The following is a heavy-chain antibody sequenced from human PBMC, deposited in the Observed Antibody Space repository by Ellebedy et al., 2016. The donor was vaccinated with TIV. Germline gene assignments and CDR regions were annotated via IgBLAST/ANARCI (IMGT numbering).Heavy chain of an antibody. CDR1: GGSISSGGYS. Sequence: MPSETLSLTCVVSGGSISSGGYSWSWIWQPPGKGPEWIGYIHHSGNTYYNPSLKSRVTISADRSKNQFSLKLSSVTAADTAVYYCAREKAGDAAFDIWGQGTMVTVSS. V-gene: IGHV4-30-2*01. CDR2: IHHSGNT. CDR3: AREKAGDAAFDI. D-gene: IGHD3-16*01. J-gene: IGHJ3*02.